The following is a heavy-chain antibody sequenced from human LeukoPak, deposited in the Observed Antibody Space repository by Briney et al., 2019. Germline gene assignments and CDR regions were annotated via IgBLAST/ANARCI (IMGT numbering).Heavy chain of an antibody. Sequence: PGRSLRLSCAASGFTFSSYWMHWVRHAPGKGLVWVSRINSDGSSTSYADSVKGRFTISRDNAKNTLYLQMNSLRAEDTAVYYCARVYFIAVAGTAIDYWGQGTLVTVSS. D-gene: IGHD6-19*01. CDR3: ARVYFIAVAGTAIDY. CDR2: INSDGSST. J-gene: IGHJ4*02. CDR1: GFTFSSYW. V-gene: IGHV3-74*01.